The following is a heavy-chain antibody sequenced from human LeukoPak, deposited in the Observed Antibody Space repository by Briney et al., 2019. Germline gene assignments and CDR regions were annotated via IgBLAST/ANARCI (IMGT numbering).Heavy chain of an antibody. V-gene: IGHV4-39*07. CDR2: IYYSGTT. J-gene: IGHJ4*02. CDR3: ARDSLAVRHFDY. CDR1: GDSINSHY. D-gene: IGHD6-6*01. Sequence: SETLSLTCTVSGDSINSHYWGWIRQPPGKGLEWIGSIYYSGTTYYNPSLRSRVTISLDTSKNQFSLKVSSVIAADTAVYYCARDSLAVRHFDYWGQGFLVTVSS.